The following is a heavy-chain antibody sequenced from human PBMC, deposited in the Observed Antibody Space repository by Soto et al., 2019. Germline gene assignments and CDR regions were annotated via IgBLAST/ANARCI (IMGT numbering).Heavy chain of an antibody. CDR2: IAVVSGTT. Sequence: VASVKVSCKASGFTFSRSAVQWVRQARGQRLEWIGWIAVVSGTTKYAQKFQERVTITRDTSTNTAYLELSSLRSEDTAVYYCAAVENYDFWSGSTYWFDPWGQGTLVTVSS. D-gene: IGHD3-3*01. J-gene: IGHJ5*02. V-gene: IGHV1-58*01. CDR1: GFTFSRSA. CDR3: AAVENYDFWSGSTYWFDP.